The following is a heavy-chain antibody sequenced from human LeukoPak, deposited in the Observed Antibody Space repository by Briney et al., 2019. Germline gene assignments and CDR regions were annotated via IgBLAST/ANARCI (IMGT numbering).Heavy chain of an antibody. D-gene: IGHD6-19*01. Sequence: SETLSLTCAVSGGSISSSNWWSWVRRPPGKGLEWIGEIYHSGSTNYNPSLKSRVTISVDKSKNQFSLKLSSVTAADTAVYYCARYSSGWYYFDYWGQGTLVTVSS. CDR3: ARYSSGWYYFDY. CDR1: GGSISSSNW. CDR2: IYHSGST. J-gene: IGHJ4*02. V-gene: IGHV4-4*02.